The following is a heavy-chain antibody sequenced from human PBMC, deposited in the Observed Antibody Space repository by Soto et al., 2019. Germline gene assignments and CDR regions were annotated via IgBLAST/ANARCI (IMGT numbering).Heavy chain of an antibody. CDR1: GFTFSSYS. CDR2: ISSSSSYI. V-gene: IGHV3-21*01. Sequence: EVQLAESGGGLVKPGGSLRLSCAASGFTFSSYSMNWVRQAPGKGLEWVSSISSSSSYIYYADSVKGRFTISRDNAKNSLYLQMNSLRAEDTAVYYCARIDEFSYYYYGMDVWGQGTTVTVSS. CDR3: ARIDEFSYYYYGMDV. J-gene: IGHJ6*02. D-gene: IGHD3-10*01.